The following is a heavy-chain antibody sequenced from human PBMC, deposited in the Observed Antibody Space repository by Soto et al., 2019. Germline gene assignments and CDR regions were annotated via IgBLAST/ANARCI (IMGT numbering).Heavy chain of an antibody. Sequence: GESVQISWKGSGSSFTSYLIGRVRQMPGKGLEVMGTTYPGHSDTRYMASFQGQVTISADKSISTAYLQWSSLKASDTAMYYCPRGSGYFTVGAFDIWGHGTMVTVSS. V-gene: IGHV5-51*01. J-gene: IGHJ3*02. CDR1: GSSFTSYL. CDR2: TYPGHSDT. D-gene: IGHD3-3*01. CDR3: PRGSGYFTVGAFDI.